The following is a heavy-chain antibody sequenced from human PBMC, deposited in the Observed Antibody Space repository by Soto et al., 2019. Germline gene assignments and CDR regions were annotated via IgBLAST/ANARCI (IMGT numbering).Heavy chain of an antibody. Sequence: EVQLLESGGGLVQPGGSLRLSCAASGFTFSSYAMSWVRQAPGKGLEWVSAISGSGGSTYYADSVKGRFTISRDNSKNTLDLQMNSLRAEDTAVYYCAKGRTGWFGELWGYWGQGTLVTVSS. CDR3: AKGRTGWFGELWGY. V-gene: IGHV3-23*01. CDR2: ISGSGGST. CDR1: GFTFSSYA. D-gene: IGHD3-10*01. J-gene: IGHJ4*02.